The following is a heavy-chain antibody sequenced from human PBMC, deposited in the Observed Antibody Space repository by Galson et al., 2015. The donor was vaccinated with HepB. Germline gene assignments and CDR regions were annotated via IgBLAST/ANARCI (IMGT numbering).Heavy chain of an antibody. J-gene: IGHJ3*02. Sequence: SVKVSCKASGYTFTGYYMHWVRQAPGQGLEWMGWINPNSGGTNYAQKFQGRVTMTRDTSISTAYMELSRLRSDDTAVYYCARIGYCSSTSCHDAFDTWGQVTMVTVSS. CDR3: ARIGYCSSTSCHDAFDT. CDR2: INPNSGGT. V-gene: IGHV1-2*02. D-gene: IGHD2-2*01. CDR1: GYTFTGYY.